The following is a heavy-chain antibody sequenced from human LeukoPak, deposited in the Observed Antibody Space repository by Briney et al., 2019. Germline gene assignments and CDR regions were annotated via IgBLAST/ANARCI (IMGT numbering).Heavy chain of an antibody. V-gene: IGHV3-21*01. CDR2: ISSSSSYI. J-gene: IGHJ6*02. D-gene: IGHD5-12*01. CDR1: GFTFSSYS. Sequence: GGSLRLSCAASGFTFSSYSMNWVRQAPGRGLEWVSSISSSSSYIYYADSVKGRFTISRDNAKNSLYLQMNSLRAEDTAVYYCARDAVSRGYSGYDYYYYYGMDVWGQGTTVTVSS. CDR3: ARDAVSRGYSGYDYYYYYGMDV.